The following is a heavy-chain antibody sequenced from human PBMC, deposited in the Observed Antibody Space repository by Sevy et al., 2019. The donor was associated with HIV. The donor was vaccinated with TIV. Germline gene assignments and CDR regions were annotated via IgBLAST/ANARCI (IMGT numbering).Heavy chain of an antibody. V-gene: IGHV4-59*08. CDR2: VSHSGNT. Sequence: SETLSLTCTVSGDSINTYYWSWIRQPPGKGLEWIGYVSHSGNTNYNPSLKSRVSMSVDTSTNQFSLKVKSVTAADTAVYYCARLRWDLVVVPGATPGCYFDSWGQGPLVTVSS. D-gene: IGHD2-2*02. CDR1: GDSINTYY. CDR3: ARLRWDLVVVPGATPGCYFDS. J-gene: IGHJ4*02.